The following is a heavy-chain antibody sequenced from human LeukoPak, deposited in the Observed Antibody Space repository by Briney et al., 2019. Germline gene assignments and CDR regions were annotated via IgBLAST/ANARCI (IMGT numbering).Heavy chain of an antibody. CDR2: ISSSSSYI. J-gene: IGHJ6*02. CDR3: ARGNPGITIFGVVIYYGMDV. CDR1: GFTFSNYS. Sequence: PGGSLRLSCAASGFTFSNYSMNWVRQAPGKGLEWVSSISSSSSYIYYADSVKGRFTISRDNAKNSLYLQMNSLRAEDTAVYYCARGNPGITIFGVVIYYGMDVWGQGTTVTVSS. D-gene: IGHD3-3*01. V-gene: IGHV3-21*01.